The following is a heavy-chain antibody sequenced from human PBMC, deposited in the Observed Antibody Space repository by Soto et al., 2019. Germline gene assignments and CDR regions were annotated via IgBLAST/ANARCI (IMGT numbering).Heavy chain of an antibody. CDR1: GGTFSSYA. D-gene: IGHD3-22*01. V-gene: IGHV1-69*01. Sequence: QVQLVQSGAEVKKPGSSVKVSCKASGGTFSSYAISWVRQAPGQGLEWMGGIIPIFGTANYAQKFQGRVTITADESTSTAYMELSSLRSEDTAVYYCASRRYYYDSSADRYGMDVWGQGTTVTVSS. CDR3: ASRRYYYDSSADRYGMDV. CDR2: IIPIFGTA. J-gene: IGHJ6*02.